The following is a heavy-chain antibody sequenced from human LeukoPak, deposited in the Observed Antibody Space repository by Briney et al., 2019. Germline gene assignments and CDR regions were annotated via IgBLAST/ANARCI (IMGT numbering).Heavy chain of an antibody. CDR2: MYHSGNT. D-gene: IGHD6-19*01. CDR1: GASMNSNY. V-gene: IGHV4-4*09. CDR3: ASTRRAAVAGRFDS. Sequence: SETLSLTCNVSGASMNSNYWSWIRQPPGKGLEWIGYMYHSGNTNYSPSLESRVTMSVDESKNQFSLRVHFVSAADTAVYYCASTRRAAVAGRFDSWGQGTLVTVSS. J-gene: IGHJ4*02.